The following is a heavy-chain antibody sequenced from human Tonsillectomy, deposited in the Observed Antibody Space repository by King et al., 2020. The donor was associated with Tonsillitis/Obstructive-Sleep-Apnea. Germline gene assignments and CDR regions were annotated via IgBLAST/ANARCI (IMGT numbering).Heavy chain of an antibody. V-gene: IGHV3-30*01. CDR1: GFTFSSYA. D-gene: IGHD1-26*01. CDR2: ISYDGSNK. Sequence: VQLVESGGGVVQPGRSLRLSCAASGFTFSSYALHWVRQAPGKNLEWVSTISYDGSNKYYADSVKGRFTISRDKSKNTLYLQMNTLRVEDTAVYFCARDHSCYYKYPFVIGGQGTIVSV. J-gene: IGHJ3*02. CDR3: ARDHSCYYKYPFVI.